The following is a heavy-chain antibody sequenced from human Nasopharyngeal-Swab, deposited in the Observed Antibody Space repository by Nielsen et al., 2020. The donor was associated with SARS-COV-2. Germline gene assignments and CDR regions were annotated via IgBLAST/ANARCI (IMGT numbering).Heavy chain of an antibody. D-gene: IGHD2-8*01. CDR3: AGVLSATY. CDR1: GFTFDDYA. CDR2: ISWNSGSI. Sequence: GGSLRLSCAASGFTFDDYAMHWVRQAPGKGLEWVSGISWNSGSIGYADSVKGRFTISRGNAKNSLYLQMNSLRAEDTALYYCAGVLSATYWGQGTLVTVSS. V-gene: IGHV3-9*01. J-gene: IGHJ4*02.